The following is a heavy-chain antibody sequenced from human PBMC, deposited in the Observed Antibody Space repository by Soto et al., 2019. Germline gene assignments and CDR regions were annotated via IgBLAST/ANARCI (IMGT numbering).Heavy chain of an antibody. V-gene: IGHV1-69*13. CDR3: ARDKTIGGYYDSSGYYGIWYFDL. D-gene: IGHD3-22*01. CDR2: IIPIFGTA. CDR1: GGTFSSYA. Sequence: GASVKVSCKASGGTFSSYAISWVRQAPGQGLEWMGGIIPIFGTANYAQKFQGRVTITADESTSTAYMELSSLRSEDTAVYYCARDKTIGGYYDSSGYYGIWYFDLWGRGTLVTVSS. J-gene: IGHJ2*01.